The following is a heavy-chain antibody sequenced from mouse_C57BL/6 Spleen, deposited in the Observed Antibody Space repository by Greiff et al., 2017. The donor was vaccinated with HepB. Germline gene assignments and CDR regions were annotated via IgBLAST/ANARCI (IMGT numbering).Heavy chain of an antibody. Sequence: QVQLQQPGTELVKPGASVKLSCKASGYTFTSYWMHWVKQRPGQGLEWIGNINPSNGGTNYNEKSKSKATLTVDKSSSTAYMQLSSLTSEDSAVYYCARPSYYYGSSYYAMDYWGQGTSVTVSS. CDR3: ARPSYYYGSSYYAMDY. V-gene: IGHV1-53*01. CDR2: INPSNGGT. D-gene: IGHD1-1*01. CDR1: GYTFTSYW. J-gene: IGHJ4*01.